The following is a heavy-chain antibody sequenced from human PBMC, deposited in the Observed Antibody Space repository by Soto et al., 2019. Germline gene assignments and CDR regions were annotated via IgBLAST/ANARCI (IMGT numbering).Heavy chain of an antibody. Sequence: QVQLQQWGAGLLKPSETLSLTCAVYGGSFSGYYWSWIRQPPGKGLEWIGEINHSGSTNYNPSLKSRVTISVDTSKNQFSLKLSSVTAADTAVYYCARGYSSSTSCYAYCYYYGMDVWGQGTTVTVSS. V-gene: IGHV4-34*01. CDR1: GGSFSGYY. D-gene: IGHD2-2*01. CDR3: ARGYSSSTSCYAYCYYYGMDV. J-gene: IGHJ6*02. CDR2: INHSGST.